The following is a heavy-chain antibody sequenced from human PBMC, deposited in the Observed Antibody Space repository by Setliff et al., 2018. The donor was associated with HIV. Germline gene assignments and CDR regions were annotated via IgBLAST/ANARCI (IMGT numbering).Heavy chain of an antibody. J-gene: IGHJ6*03. CDR2: ISFRGST. CDR3: ARTLSPYYMDV. Sequence: PSQTLSLTCNVSGNFISRDIYFWSWIRQPPGQGLEWIGDISFRGSTNYNSSLKSRATISLDTSQHHFSLKLSSVTPADTAMYYCARTLSPYYMDVWGNGTTVTVSS. V-gene: IGHV4-61*03. CDR1: GNFISRDIYF.